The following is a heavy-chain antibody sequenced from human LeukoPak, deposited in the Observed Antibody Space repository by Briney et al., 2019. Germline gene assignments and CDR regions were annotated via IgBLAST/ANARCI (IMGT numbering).Heavy chain of an antibody. Sequence: PGKSLRLSCGASGFTFSNYAFHWVRQPPGKGLEWAAVISYEGSVTYYADSVKGRFTVSRDNSKKTLDLQMNSLRVEDTAVYYCVRDRAPWGGALGGAKGMDVWGEGTTVIVSS. CDR3: VRDRAPWGGALGGAKGMDV. V-gene: IGHV3-30*01. CDR1: GFTFSNYA. J-gene: IGHJ6*03. D-gene: IGHD3-10*01. CDR2: ISYEGSVT.